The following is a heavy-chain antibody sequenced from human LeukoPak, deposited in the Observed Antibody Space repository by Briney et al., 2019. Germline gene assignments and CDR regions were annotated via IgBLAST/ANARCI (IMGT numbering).Heavy chain of an antibody. CDR3: VSFYETY. J-gene: IGHJ4*02. CDR1: GFTFSSHW. Sequence: GGSLRLSCAASGFTFSSHWMSWVRQVPGKGLVWVSHINSDGSWTSYADSVKGRFTISKDNAKNTVYLQMNSLRAEDAAVYYCVSFYETYWGRGTLVTVSS. CDR2: INSDGSWT. D-gene: IGHD2/OR15-2a*01. V-gene: IGHV3-74*01.